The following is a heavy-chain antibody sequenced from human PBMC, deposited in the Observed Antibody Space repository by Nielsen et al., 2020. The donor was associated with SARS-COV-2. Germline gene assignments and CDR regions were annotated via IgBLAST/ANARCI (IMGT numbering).Heavy chain of an antibody. CDR2: IRSKAYGGTT. J-gene: IGHJ4*02. CDR3: TCGGYSYDY. V-gene: IGHV3-49*04. CDR1: GFTFSSYA. D-gene: IGHD5-18*01. Sequence: GESLKISCAASGFTFSSYAMSWVRQAPGKGLEWVGFIRSKAYGGTTEYAASVKGRFTISRDDSKSIAYLQMNSLKTEDTAVYYCTCGGYSYDYWGQGTLVTVSS.